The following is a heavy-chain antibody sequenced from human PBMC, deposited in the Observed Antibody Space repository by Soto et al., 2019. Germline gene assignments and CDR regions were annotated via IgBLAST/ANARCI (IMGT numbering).Heavy chain of an antibody. J-gene: IGHJ3*02. D-gene: IGHD6-13*01. CDR1: GGSISSSSYY. CDR2: IYYSGST. CDR3: ARSGGQLVWGLGAFDI. V-gene: IGHV4-39*01. Sequence: QLQLQESGPGLVKPSETLSLTCTVSGGSISSSSYYWGWIRQPPGKGLEWIGSIYYSGSTYYNPSLKSRVTISVDTSKNQFSLKLSSVTAADTAVYYCARSGGQLVWGLGAFDIWGQGTMVTVSS.